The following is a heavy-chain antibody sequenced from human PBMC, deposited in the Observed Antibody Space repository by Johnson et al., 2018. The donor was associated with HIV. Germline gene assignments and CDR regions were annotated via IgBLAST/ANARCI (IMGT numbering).Heavy chain of an antibody. V-gene: IGHV3-30*04. CDR2: ISYDGNNK. CDR1: GITFSSYA. CDR3: ARDHEAVPGAFDI. D-gene: IGHD1-14*01. J-gene: IGHJ3*02. Sequence: QVQLVESGGGVVQTGRSLRLSCAASGITFSSYAMHWVRQAQGKGLEWVAVISYDGNNKYYADSVKGRFTISRDNSKNTLYLKMNSLRAEDTAVYYCARDHEAVPGAFDIWCQGTMGTVSS.